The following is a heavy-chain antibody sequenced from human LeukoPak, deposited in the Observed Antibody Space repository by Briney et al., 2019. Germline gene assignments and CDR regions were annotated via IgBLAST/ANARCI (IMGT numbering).Heavy chain of an antibody. CDR1: GYTFTGYY. CDR3: ARGDGSGIVVVPAAVVY. V-gene: IGHV1-2*07. Sequence: ASVKVSCKASGYTFTGYYMHWVRQAPGQGLEWMGWINLNSGGTNYAHKFQGRVTMTRDTCISTAYMELSRLRSDDTAVYYCARGDGSGIVVVPAAVVYWGQGTLVAVSS. CDR2: INLNSGGT. D-gene: IGHD2-2*01. J-gene: IGHJ4*02.